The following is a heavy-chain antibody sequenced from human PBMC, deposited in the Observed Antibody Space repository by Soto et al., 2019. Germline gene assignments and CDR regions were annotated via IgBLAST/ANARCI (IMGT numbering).Heavy chain of an antibody. J-gene: IGHJ6*02. Sequence: GGSLRLSCAASGFTFSSYWMHWVRQAPGKGLVWVSRINSDGSSTSYADSVKGRFTISRDNAKNTLYLQMNSLRAEDAAVYYCARGLPGVLHYYYGMDFWGQGTTVTVSS. CDR2: INSDGSST. D-gene: IGHD7-27*01. CDR1: GFTFSSYW. CDR3: ARGLPGVLHYYYGMDF. V-gene: IGHV3-74*01.